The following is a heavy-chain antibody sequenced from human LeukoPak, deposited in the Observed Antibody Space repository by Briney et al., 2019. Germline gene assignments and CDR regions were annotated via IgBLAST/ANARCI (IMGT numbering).Heavy chain of an antibody. D-gene: IGHD6-13*01. Sequence: PSETLSLTCAVYGGSFSGYYWSWIRQPPGKGLEWIGEINHSGSTNYNPSLKSRVTISVDTSKNQFSLKLSSVTAADTAVYYCARERVSWYRSKAFDIWGQGTMVTVSS. CDR3: ARERVSWYRSKAFDI. CDR2: INHSGST. J-gene: IGHJ3*02. CDR1: GGSFSGYY. V-gene: IGHV4-34*01.